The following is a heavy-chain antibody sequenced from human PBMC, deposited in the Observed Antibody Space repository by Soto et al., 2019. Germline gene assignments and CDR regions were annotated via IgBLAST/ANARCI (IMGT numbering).Heavy chain of an antibody. CDR1: GDSVSSPYY. D-gene: IGHD6-19*01. Sequence: QVQLQESGPGLVKPSGTLSLTCAVSGDSVSSPYYWCWVRQPPGKGLEWIGEVFHTGTTSYNPSLRSRVTISIDKSINQFSLDLSSVTSADTAVYSCARSAGWYAIHAWGPGTLVIVSS. J-gene: IGHJ5*02. CDR3: ARSAGWYAIHA. CDR2: VFHTGTT. V-gene: IGHV4-4*02.